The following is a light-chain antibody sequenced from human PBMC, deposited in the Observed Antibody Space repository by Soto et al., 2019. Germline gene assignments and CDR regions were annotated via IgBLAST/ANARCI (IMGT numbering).Light chain of an antibody. J-gene: IGLJ1*01. V-gene: IGLV2-14*01. Sequence: QSVLTQPASVSGSPGQSITISCTGTSSDIGAYNYVSWYQQHPGKAPKLMISEVSNRPSGISIRFSGSKSGYTASLTISGLQADDEADYYCSSHRGSISFYVFGTGTKVTVL. CDR3: SSHRGSISFYV. CDR1: SSDIGAYNY. CDR2: EVS.